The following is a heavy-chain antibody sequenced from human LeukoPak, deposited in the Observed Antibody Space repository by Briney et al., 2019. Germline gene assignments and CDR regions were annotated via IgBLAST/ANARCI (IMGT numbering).Heavy chain of an antibody. J-gene: IGHJ4*02. D-gene: IGHD6-19*01. CDR1: GFTFSGYA. Sequence: GGSLRLSCAASGFTFSGYAMHWVRQAPGKGLEWVAVISYDGSNKYYADSVKGRFTISRDNSKNALYLQMNSLRAEDTAVYYCARGASSGWSLYYFDYWGQGTLVTVSS. V-gene: IGHV3-30-3*01. CDR3: ARGASSGWSLYYFDY. CDR2: ISYDGSNK.